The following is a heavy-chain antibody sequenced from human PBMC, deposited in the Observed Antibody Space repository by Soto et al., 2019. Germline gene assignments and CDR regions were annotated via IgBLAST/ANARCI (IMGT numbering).Heavy chain of an antibody. D-gene: IGHD6-19*01. CDR1: GGSITTTNW. J-gene: IGHJ5*02. Sequence: SETLSLTCAVSGGSITTTNWWNWVRQPPGKGLEWIGEIYHSGRTNFNPSLKSRVTISIDQSKNQVSLKLSSVTAADTAVYYCXRRAVAGTSWFDPWGQGTQVTVSS. CDR3: XRRAVAGTSWFDP. V-gene: IGHV4-4*02. CDR2: IYHSGRT.